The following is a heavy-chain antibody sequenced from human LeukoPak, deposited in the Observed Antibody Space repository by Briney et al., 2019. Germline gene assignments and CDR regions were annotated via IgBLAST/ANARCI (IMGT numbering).Heavy chain of an antibody. CDR3: ARRGGSYNDY. Sequence: VGSLRLSCAASGXTFSSYWMHWVRQAPGKGLVWVSRISSDGSTTSYADSVKGRFTISRDNAKNTLYLQMSSLRAEDTAVYYCARRGGSYNDYWGQGILVTVSS. CDR1: GXTFSSYW. J-gene: IGHJ4*02. D-gene: IGHD1-26*01. V-gene: IGHV3-74*01. CDR2: ISSDGSTT.